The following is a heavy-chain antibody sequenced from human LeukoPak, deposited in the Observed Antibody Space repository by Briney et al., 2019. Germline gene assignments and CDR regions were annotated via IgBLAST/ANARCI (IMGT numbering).Heavy chain of an antibody. CDR3: ASAAVAGQSDYYYYYYMDV. CDR1: GFIFSSHG. D-gene: IGHD6-19*01. J-gene: IGHJ6*03. V-gene: IGHV3-48*04. Sequence: PGGSLRLSCAASGFIFSSHGMNWVRQAPGKGLEWVSYISSSGSTIYYADSVKGRFTISRDNAKNSLYLQMNSLRAEDTAVYYCASAAVAGQSDYYYYYYMDVWGKGNTVTVSS. CDR2: ISSSGSTI.